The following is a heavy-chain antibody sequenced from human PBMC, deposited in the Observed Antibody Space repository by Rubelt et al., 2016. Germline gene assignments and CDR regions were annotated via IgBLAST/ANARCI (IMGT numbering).Heavy chain of an antibody. J-gene: IGHJ4*01. D-gene: IGHD1-26*01. Sequence: QVQLQESGPGLVKPSETLSLTCTVSGGSISNYHWSWIRQPPGKGLEWIGYIYYSGSPNYNPSLMSRVTMSVDTSKNQFSLRLSSVTAADTAVYYCARWDVDYLDYWGQGTLVTVSS. CDR2: IYYSGSP. CDR1: GGSISNYH. V-gene: IGHV4-59*01. CDR3: ARWDVDYLDY.